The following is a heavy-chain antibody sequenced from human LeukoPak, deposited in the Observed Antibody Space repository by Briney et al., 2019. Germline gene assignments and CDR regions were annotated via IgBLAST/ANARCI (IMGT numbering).Heavy chain of an antibody. V-gene: IGHV3-74*01. J-gene: IGHJ4*02. CDR1: GFTFSNCW. D-gene: IGHD1-26*01. CDR2: INDAGRDI. CDR3: TRIRVGAHQLEY. Sequence: PGGSLRLSCAASGFTFSNCWMNWVRQAPGQGLVWLSRINDAGRDISYADSVKGRFTSSRDNAKNTLYLQMNSLRAEDTAVYYCTRIRVGAHQLEYWGQGTLVTVSS.